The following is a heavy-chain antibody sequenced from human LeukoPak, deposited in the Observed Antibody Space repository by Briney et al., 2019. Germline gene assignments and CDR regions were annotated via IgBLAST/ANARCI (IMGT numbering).Heavy chain of an antibody. V-gene: IGHV4-34*01. CDR3: ARGQVVFRAAAGLRFDP. CDR2: INHSGST. Sequence: SETLSLTCAVYGGSFSGYYWSWIRQAPGKGLEWIGEINHSGSTNYNPSLKSRVTISLDTSKNQFSLKLSSVTAADTAVYYCARGQVVFRAAAGLRFDPWGQGTLVTVSS. J-gene: IGHJ5*02. D-gene: IGHD6-13*01. CDR1: GGSFSGYY.